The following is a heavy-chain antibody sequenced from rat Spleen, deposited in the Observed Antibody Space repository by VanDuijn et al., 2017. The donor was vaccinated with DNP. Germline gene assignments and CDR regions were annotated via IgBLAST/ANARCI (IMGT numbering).Heavy chain of an antibody. CDR2: IHYDGGSS. CDR1: RFTFSDYY. J-gene: IGHJ2*01. D-gene: IGHD4-3*01. CDR3: ARWNSGHFDY. V-gene: IGHV5-22*01. Sequence: EVQLVESGGGLVQPGRSLKLSCAASRFTFSDYYMAWIRQAPTKGLEWVAYIHYDGGSSKYGDSVKGRFTISRDNARNTLYLQMNSLRSEDMATYYCARWNSGHFDYWGQGVMVPVSS.